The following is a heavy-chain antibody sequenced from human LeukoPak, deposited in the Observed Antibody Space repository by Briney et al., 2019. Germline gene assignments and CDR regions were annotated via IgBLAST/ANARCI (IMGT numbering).Heavy chain of an antibody. CDR2: INSDGSNT. CDR3: ARAFSSLGLDP. Sequence: PGGSLRLSCAASRFTFSNNWMHWVRQAPGKGLAWVSCINSDGSNTKYADSVKGRFTVSRDNAKNTLYLQMNSLRVEDTAVYYCARAFSSLGLDPWGQGTLVTVSS. V-gene: IGHV3-74*03. CDR1: RFTFSNNW. J-gene: IGHJ5*02. D-gene: IGHD2-2*01.